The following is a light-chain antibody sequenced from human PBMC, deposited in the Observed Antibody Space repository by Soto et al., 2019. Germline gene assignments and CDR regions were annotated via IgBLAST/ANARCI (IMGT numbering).Light chain of an antibody. J-gene: IGLJ1*01. CDR3: QVWHSSGDPYV. Sequence: SYDLTQPPSVSVAPGQTASITCGGNNIGSKGVHWYQQKPGQAPVLVLYDDSGRPSGIPDRFSGSNSGNTATLTISRVEAGDEADYHCQVWHSSGDPYVFGTGTKVTVL. CDR1: NIGSKG. V-gene: IGLV3-21*02. CDR2: DDS.